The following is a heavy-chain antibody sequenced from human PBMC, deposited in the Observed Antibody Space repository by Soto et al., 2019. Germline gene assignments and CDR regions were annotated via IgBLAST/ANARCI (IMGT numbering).Heavy chain of an antibody. CDR2: INPNSGGT. CDR1: GYTFTAYY. V-gene: IGHV1-2*04. Sequence: QVQLVQSGAEVKKPGASVKVSCKASGYTFTAYYMHWVRQAPGQGLEWMGWINPNSGGTNYAQKFQGWVTMTRDTSISTAYMELSRLRSDDTAVYYCARGGEFRYSYGYRYYFDYWGQVTLVSVSS. D-gene: IGHD5-18*01. J-gene: IGHJ4*02. CDR3: ARGGEFRYSYGYRYYFDY.